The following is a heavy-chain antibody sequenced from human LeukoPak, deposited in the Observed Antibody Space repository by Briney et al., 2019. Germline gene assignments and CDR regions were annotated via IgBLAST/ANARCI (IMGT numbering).Heavy chain of an antibody. J-gene: IGHJ4*02. CDR1: GGSISSNNYY. D-gene: IGHD6-13*01. Sequence: SETLSLTCTVSGGSISSNNYYWGWIRQPPGKGLEWIGSIYYSGSTYYNPSLKSRVTISVDTSKNQFSLKLSSVTAADTAVYYCARPSSSWHPFFDYWGQGTLVTVSS. CDR2: IYYSGST. V-gene: IGHV4-39*01. CDR3: ARPSSSWHPFFDY.